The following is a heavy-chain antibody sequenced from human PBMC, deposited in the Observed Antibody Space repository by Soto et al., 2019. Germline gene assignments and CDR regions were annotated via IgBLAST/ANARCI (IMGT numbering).Heavy chain of an antibody. CDR1: GGSISSYY. CDR3: ARLGAFYQAMGS. CDR2: IYYSGST. V-gene: IGHV4-59*08. D-gene: IGHD2-2*01. Sequence: PSETLSLTCTVSGGSISSYYWSWIRQPPGKGLEWIGYIYYSGSTNYNPSLKSRVTISVDTSKNEVSLKLTSVTAADTAVYFCARLGAFYQAMGSWGQGTLVTVSS. J-gene: IGHJ1*01.